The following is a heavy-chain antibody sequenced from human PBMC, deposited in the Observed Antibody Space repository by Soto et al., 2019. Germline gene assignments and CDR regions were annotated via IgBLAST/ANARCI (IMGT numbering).Heavy chain of an antibody. Sequence: EVQLVESGGGLVQPGGSLTLSWAVSGFTFSSHAMNWVRQAPGKGLEWVAYIHGTRSIIYYADSVKGRFTISRDNAKNSLYLQMDSLRDEDTALYYCARDARNADYDYWGQGTLVTVSS. CDR3: ARDARNADYDY. CDR2: IHGTRSII. CDR1: GFTFSSHA. D-gene: IGHD3-16*01. J-gene: IGHJ4*02. V-gene: IGHV3-48*02.